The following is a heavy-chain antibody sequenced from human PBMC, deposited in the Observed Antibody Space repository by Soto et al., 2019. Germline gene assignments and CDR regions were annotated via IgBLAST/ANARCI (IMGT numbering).Heavy chain of an antibody. J-gene: IGHJ4*02. CDR1: GFTFSNSW. CDR3: VIVLARGVGFSRFYFDA. V-gene: IGHV3-74*01. CDR2: INADGTST. Sequence: GGSLRLSCAASGFTFSNSWMRWVRQVPGKGLEWVSRINADGTSTSYADSVKGRFTISRDNAKNTLYLHVNSLRAEDTAVYYCVIVLARGVGFSRFYFDAWGQGALVTVSS. D-gene: IGHD3-22*01.